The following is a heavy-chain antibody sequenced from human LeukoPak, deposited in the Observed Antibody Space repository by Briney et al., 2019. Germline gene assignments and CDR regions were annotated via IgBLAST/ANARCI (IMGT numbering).Heavy chain of an antibody. Sequence: PGGSLRLSCAATGFTVSSNYMNWIRQPPGKGLEWIGYIYYSGNTKYNPSLKSRVTISVDTSKNQFSLKLSSVNAADTAVYYCARRASGWYEGWFDPWGQGTLVTVSS. CDR3: ARRASGWYEGWFDP. J-gene: IGHJ5*02. D-gene: IGHD6-19*01. CDR2: IYYSGNT. V-gene: IGHV4-59*02. CDR1: GFTVSSNY.